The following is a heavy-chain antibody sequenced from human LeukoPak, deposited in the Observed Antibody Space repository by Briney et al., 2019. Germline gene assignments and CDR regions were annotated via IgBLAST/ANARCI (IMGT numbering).Heavy chain of an antibody. CDR2: ISWNSGSI. J-gene: IGHJ4*02. CDR1: GFTVSSNY. CDR3: AKAVGALDY. V-gene: IGHV3-9*01. Sequence: PGGSLRLSCAASGFTVSSNYMSWVRQAPGKGLEWVSGISWNSGSIGYADSVKGRFTISRDNAKNSLYLQMNSLRAEDTALYYCAKAVGALDYWGQGTLVTVSS. D-gene: IGHD1-26*01.